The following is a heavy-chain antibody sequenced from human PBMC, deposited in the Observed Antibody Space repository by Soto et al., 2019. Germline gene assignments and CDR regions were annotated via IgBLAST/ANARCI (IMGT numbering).Heavy chain of an antibody. CDR2: IYWDDAD. CDR3: AHKVLAYYYFDF. J-gene: IGHJ4*02. CDR1: GLSLSTPESG. Sequence: SGPTLVNPTQTLTLTCTFSGLSLSTPESGVGWIRQPPGKALEWLAVIYWDDADRYSPSLRTRLTITKDTSKNQVVLTMTNMDPVDTATYYCAHKVLAYYYFDFWGQGTLVTVSS. V-gene: IGHV2-5*02. D-gene: IGHD2-8*02.